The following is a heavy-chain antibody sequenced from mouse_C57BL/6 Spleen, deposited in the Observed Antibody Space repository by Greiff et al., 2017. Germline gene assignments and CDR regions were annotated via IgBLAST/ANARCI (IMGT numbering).Heavy chain of an antibody. CDR1: GYTFTSYW. CDR2: INPSSGYT. CDR3: ARQVDWYFDV. V-gene: IGHV1-7*01. Sequence: QVHVKQSGAELAKPGASVKLSCKASGYTFTSYWMHWVKQRPGQGLEWIGYINPSSGYTKYNQKFKDKATLTADKSSSTAYMQLSSLTYEDSAVYYCARQVDWYFDVWGTGTTVTVSS. J-gene: IGHJ1*03.